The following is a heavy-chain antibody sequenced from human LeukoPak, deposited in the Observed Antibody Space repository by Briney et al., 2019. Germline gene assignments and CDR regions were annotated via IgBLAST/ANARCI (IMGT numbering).Heavy chain of an antibody. V-gene: IGHV3-15*01. CDR1: GFTFSNAW. CDR2: IKSKTDGGTT. CDR3: AKESGYSSGWYGGYYYYGMDV. D-gene: IGHD6-19*01. Sequence: GGSLRLSCAASGFTFSNAWMSWVRQAPGKGLEWVGRIKSKTDGGTTDYAAPVKGRFTISRDNSKNTLYLQMNSLRAEDTAVYYCAKESGYSSGWYGGYYYYGMDVWGQGTTVTVSS. J-gene: IGHJ6*02.